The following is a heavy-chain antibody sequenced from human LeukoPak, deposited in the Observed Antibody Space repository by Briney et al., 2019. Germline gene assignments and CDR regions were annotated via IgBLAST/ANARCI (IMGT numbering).Heavy chain of an antibody. CDR3: ARGHTAVTRHFDF. CDR1: RFTFSTYS. V-gene: IGHV3-21*01. CDR2: ISSGSSAI. D-gene: IGHD4-17*01. J-gene: IGHJ4*02. Sequence: KPGGSLRLSCAASRFTFSTYSMTWVRQAPGKGLEWVSIISSGSSAIFSADALKGRFTISRDDAKNLLYLDMNSLRAEDTAVYYCARGHTAVTRHFDFWGQGTLVTVSS.